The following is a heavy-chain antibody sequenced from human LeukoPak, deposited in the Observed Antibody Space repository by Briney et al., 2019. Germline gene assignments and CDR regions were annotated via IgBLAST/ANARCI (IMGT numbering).Heavy chain of an antibody. Sequence: SETLSLTCAVSGGSISSSNWWSWVRQPPGKGLEWIGSIYYSGSTYYNPSLKSRVTISVDTSKNQFSLKLSSVTAADTAVYYCARIGTMVRGVIPYYFDYWGQGTLVTVSS. CDR3: ARIGTMVRGVIPYYFDY. D-gene: IGHD3-10*01. CDR2: IYYSGST. J-gene: IGHJ4*02. V-gene: IGHV4-39*01. CDR1: GGSISSSNW.